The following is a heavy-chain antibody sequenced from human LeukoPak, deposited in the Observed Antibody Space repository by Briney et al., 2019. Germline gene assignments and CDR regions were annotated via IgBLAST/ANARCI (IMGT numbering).Heavy chain of an antibody. CDR2: ISSSSSTI. Sequence: GGSLRLSCAVSGFTFSSYSMNWVRQAPGKGLEWVSYISSSSSTIYYADSVKGRFTISRDNAKNSLYLQMNSLRAEDTAVYYCAREGPVADYWGQGTLVTVSS. D-gene: IGHD2-15*01. CDR3: AREGPVADY. J-gene: IGHJ4*02. V-gene: IGHV3-48*01. CDR1: GFTFSSYS.